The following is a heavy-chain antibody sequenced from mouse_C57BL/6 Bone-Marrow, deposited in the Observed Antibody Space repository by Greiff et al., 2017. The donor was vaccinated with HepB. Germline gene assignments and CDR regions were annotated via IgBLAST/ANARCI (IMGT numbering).Heavy chain of an antibody. CDR1: GYTFTSYW. V-gene: IGHV1-69*01. J-gene: IGHJ3*01. CDR3: AREAFAY. Sequence: QVQLKQPGAELVMPGASVKLSCKASGYTFTSYWMHWVKQRPGQGLEWIGEIDPSDSYTNYNQKFKGKSTLTVDKSSSTAYMQLSSLTSEDSAVYYCAREAFAYWGQGTLVTVSA. CDR2: IDPSDSYT.